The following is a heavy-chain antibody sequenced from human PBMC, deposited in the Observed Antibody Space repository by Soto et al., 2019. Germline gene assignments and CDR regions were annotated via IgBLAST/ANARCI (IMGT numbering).Heavy chain of an antibody. D-gene: IGHD6-19*01. Sequence: HITLRESGPALVKPTQTLTLPCTSSGFSLSTNGVAVGWIRQPPGQALEWRALIFWDDDARYSPSLKSRLTITKDTTKTQLVLIMSIMDPVETGTYYCTHTSGHSSTGADNWGQGTQVTVSS. CDR2: IFWDDDA. V-gene: IGHV2-5*02. CDR3: THTSGHSSTGADN. CDR1: GFSLSTNGVA. J-gene: IGHJ4*02.